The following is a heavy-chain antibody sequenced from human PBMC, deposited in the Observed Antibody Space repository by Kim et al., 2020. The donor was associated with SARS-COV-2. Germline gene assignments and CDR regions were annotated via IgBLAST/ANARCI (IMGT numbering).Heavy chain of an antibody. J-gene: IGHJ3*02. CDR1: GFTFSSYG. Sequence: GGSLRLSCAASGFTFSSYGMHWVRQAPGKGLEWVAVISYDGSNKYYADSVKGRFTISRDNSKNTLYLQMNSLRAEDTAVYYCANQEVYDSSGYFRGGAFDIWGQGTMVTVSS. CDR3: ANQEVYDSSGYFRGGAFDI. V-gene: IGHV3-30*18. CDR2: ISYDGSNK. D-gene: IGHD3-22*01.